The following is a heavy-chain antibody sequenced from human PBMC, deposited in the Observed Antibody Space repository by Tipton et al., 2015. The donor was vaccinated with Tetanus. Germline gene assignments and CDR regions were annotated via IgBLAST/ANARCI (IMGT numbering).Heavy chain of an antibody. D-gene: IGHD2/OR15-2a*01. Sequence: TLSLTCTVSGGSINSGGHFWTWIRQRSGKGLEWIGHIRDNGNSYANPSLSGRVTMSMDTRKNQFSLNLTSVSVADTATYYCARGTFYAFDFWGQGVQVTVSS. CDR1: GGSINSGGHF. J-gene: IGHJ4*02. CDR2: IRDNGNS. CDR3: ARGTFYAFDF. V-gene: IGHV4-31*03.